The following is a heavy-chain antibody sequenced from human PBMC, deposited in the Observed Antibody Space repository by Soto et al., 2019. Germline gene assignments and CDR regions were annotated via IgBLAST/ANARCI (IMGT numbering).Heavy chain of an antibody. CDR1: GFTFSSYS. Sequence: GGSLRLSCAASGFTFSSYSMNWVRQAPGKGLEWVSSISTSGSYIYYADSVKGRFTISRDNAKSSLYLQMNSLRAEDTAVYFCARGYYGAYAFDIWGQGTIVTVSS. J-gene: IGHJ3*02. CDR3: ARGYYGAYAFDI. D-gene: IGHD4-17*01. CDR2: ISTSGSYI. V-gene: IGHV3-21*01.